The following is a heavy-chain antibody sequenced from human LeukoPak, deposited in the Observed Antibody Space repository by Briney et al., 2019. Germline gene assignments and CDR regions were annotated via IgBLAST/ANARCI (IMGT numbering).Heavy chain of an antibody. CDR2: INPNSGGT. CDR3: ARGTTIFGVVIFGWFDP. CDR1: GYTFTGYY. D-gene: IGHD3-3*01. V-gene: IGHV1-2*02. J-gene: IGHJ5*02. Sequence: GASVKVSCKASGYTFTGYYMHWVRQAPGQGLEWMGWINPNSGGTSYAQKFQGRVTMTRDTSISTAYMELSRLRSDDTAVYYCARGTTIFGVVIFGWFDPWGQGTLVTVSS.